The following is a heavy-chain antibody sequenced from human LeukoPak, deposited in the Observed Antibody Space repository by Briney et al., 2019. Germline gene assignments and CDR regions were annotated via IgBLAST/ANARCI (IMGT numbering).Heavy chain of an antibody. J-gene: IGHJ4*02. CDR1: GFTFSSYG. CDR3: ARGAGYSSAGTAFDY. D-gene: IGHD6-25*01. V-gene: IGHV3-33*01. CDR2: IWYDGSNK. Sequence: GGSLRLSCAASGFTFSSYGMHWVRQAPGKGLEWVAVIWYDGSNKYYADSVKGRFTISRDNSKNTLYLQMNSLRAEDTAVCYCARGAGYSSAGTAFDYWGQGTLVTVSS.